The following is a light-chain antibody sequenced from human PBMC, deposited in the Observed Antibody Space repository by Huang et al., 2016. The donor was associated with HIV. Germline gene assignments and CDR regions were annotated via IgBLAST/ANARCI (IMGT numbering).Light chain of an antibody. CDR2: KLS. CDR1: QSLVYGDSNIY. V-gene: IGKV2-30*01. CDR3: MQASHGAAT. Sequence: DVLLTQSPLSLPVTLGQPAFITCKSNQSLVYGDSNIYLNWFHQRPGHSPRRLIYKLSNRDAGVPDRFSAGGSGTDFTLWISEVEAEDVGDYYCMQASHGAATFGQGTRVDIK. J-gene: IGKJ1*01.